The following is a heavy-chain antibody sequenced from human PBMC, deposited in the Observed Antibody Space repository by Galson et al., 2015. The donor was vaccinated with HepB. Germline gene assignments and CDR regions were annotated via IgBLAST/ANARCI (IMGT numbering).Heavy chain of an antibody. D-gene: IGHD3-3*01. CDR2: MNPNSGNT. CDR3: ARGGRITIFGVVRFGWFDP. V-gene: IGHV1-8*01. CDR1: GYTFTSYD. J-gene: IGHJ5*02. Sequence: SVKVSCKASGYTFTSYDINWVRQATGQGLEWMGWMNPNSGNTGYAQKFQGRVTMTRNTSISTAYMELSSLRSEDTAVYYCARGGRITIFGVVRFGWFDPWGQGTLVTVSS.